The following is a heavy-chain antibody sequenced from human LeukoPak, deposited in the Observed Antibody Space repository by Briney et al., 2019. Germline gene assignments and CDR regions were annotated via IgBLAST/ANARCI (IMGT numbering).Heavy chain of an antibody. D-gene: IGHD6-19*01. V-gene: IGHV3-30*03. CDR1: GFTFSSYG. J-gene: IGHJ5*02. CDR2: ISYDGSNK. CDR3: AREGGSGWFYNWFDP. Sequence: GGSPRLSCAASGFTFSSYGMHWVRQAPGKGLEWVAVISYDGSNKYYADSVKGRFTISRDNSKNTLYLQMNSLRAEDTAVYYCAREGGSGWFYNWFDPWGQGTLVTVSS.